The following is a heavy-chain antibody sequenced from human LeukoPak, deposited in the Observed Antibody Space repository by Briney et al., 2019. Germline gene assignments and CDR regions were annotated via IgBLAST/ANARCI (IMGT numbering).Heavy chain of an antibody. V-gene: IGHV3-23*01. CDR2: ISGSGGST. J-gene: IGHJ4*02. CDR1: GFTFSSYE. CDR3: AKGPYYESSGYNDY. D-gene: IGHD3-22*01. Sequence: GGSLRLSCAASGFTFSSYEMNWVRQAPGKGLEWVSAISGSGGSTYYADSVKGRFTISRDSSKNTLDLQMNSLRAEDTAVYYCAKGPYYESSGYNDYWGQGTLVTVSS.